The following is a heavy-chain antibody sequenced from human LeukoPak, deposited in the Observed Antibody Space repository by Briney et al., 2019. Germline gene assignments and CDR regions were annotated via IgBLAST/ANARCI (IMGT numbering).Heavy chain of an antibody. CDR1: GGSFSGYY. CDR2: INHSGST. CDR3: ARVLTSKAHSSGWYSHSYYYYMDV. J-gene: IGHJ6*03. Sequence: PSETLSLTCAVYGGSFSGYYWSWSRQPPGKGLEWIGEINHSGSTNYNPSLKSRVTISVDTSKNQFSLKLSSVTAADTAVYYCARVLTSKAHSSGWYSHSYYYYMDVWGKGTTVTISS. V-gene: IGHV4-34*01. D-gene: IGHD6-19*01.